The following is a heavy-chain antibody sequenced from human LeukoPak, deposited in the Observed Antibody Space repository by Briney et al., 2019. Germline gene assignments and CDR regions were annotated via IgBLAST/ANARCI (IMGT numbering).Heavy chain of an antibody. CDR3: ARHSSTDFDY. CDR2: IYYSGST. V-gene: IGHV4-39*01. Sequence: PLETLSLTCTVSGGSISSSSYYWGWIRQPPGKGLEWIGSIYYSGSTYYNPSLKSRVTISVDTSKNQFSLKLSSVTAADTAVYYCARHSSTDFDYWGQGTLVTVSS. CDR1: GGSISSSSYY. J-gene: IGHJ4*02.